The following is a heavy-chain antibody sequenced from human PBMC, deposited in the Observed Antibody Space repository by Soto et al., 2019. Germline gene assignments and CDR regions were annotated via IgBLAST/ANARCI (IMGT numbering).Heavy chain of an antibody. CDR3: AKDVVVGATTGLGDYYDDYGMDV. CDR1: GFTFSSYG. Sequence: GGSLRLSCAASGFTFSSYGMHWVRQAPGKGLEWVAVISYDGSNKYYADSLKGLFTISRHNSKNTLYLQMNSLRAEGTAVYYCAKDVVVGATTGLGDYYDDYGMDVWGQGTTVTVSS. V-gene: IGHV3-30*18. CDR2: ISYDGSNK. J-gene: IGHJ6*02. D-gene: IGHD1-26*01.